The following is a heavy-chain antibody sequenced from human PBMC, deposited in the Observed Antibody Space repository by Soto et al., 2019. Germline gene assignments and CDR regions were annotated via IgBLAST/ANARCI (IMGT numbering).Heavy chain of an antibody. J-gene: IGHJ4*02. V-gene: IGHV5-51*01. Sequence: GESLKISCKGSGYSFTNYWIAWVRQMPGKGLEWMGNIYPGDSDTRYSPSFQGQVSISADKSIGTAYLQWSSLQASDTAIYYWARTRGYSYGFLPPHFDYWGQGTLVTVSS. CDR1: GYSFTNYW. CDR3: ARTRGYSYGFLPPHFDY. D-gene: IGHD5-18*01. CDR2: IYPGDSDT.